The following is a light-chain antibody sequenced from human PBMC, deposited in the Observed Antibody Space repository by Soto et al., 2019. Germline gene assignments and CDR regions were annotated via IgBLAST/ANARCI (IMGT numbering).Light chain of an antibody. J-gene: IGLJ3*02. CDR2: KND. CDR3: ATWDASLSGWV. V-gene: IGLV1-47*01. Sequence: QSAASQPPSASGTPGQRVTISCSGSSSNIGRNYVYWYQQFPGTAPKLLTFKNDQRPSGVPDRFSGSKSGTSASLAISGLRSEDEADYYCATWDASLSGWVFGGGTKLTVL. CDR1: SSNIGRNY.